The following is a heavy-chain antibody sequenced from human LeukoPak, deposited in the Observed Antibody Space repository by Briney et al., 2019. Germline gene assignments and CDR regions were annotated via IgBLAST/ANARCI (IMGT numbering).Heavy chain of an antibody. V-gene: IGHV4-34*01. CDR1: GGSLSDYY. CDR2: INHSGST. Sequence: PSETLSLTCGVYGGSLSDYYWSWIRQPPGKGLEWIGEINHSGSTNYNPSLKSRVTTSVDTSKNWFSLKLTSVTAADTAVYYCARELHSGSYYFDYWGQGTLVTVSS. J-gene: IGHJ4*02. CDR3: ARELHSGSYYFDY. D-gene: IGHD1-26*01.